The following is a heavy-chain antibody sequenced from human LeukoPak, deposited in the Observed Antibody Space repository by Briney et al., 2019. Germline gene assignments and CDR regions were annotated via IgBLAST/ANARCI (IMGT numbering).Heavy chain of an antibody. V-gene: IGHV4-39*07. Sequence: SETLSLTCTVSGGSISSSSYYWGWIRQPPGKGLEWIGSIYYSGSTYYNPSLKSRVTLSVDTSKNQFSLKLRSVTAADTAVYYCARIGYCSGGSCPDYWGQGTLVTVSS. J-gene: IGHJ4*02. CDR1: GGSISSSSYY. CDR3: ARIGYCSGGSCPDY. CDR2: IYYSGST. D-gene: IGHD2-15*01.